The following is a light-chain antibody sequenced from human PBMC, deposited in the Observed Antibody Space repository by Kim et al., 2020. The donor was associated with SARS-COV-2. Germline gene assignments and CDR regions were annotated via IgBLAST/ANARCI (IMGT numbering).Light chain of an antibody. CDR3: QVWDSSSDHWV. Sequence: SYELTQPPSVSVAPGKTARITCGGNNIGSKSVHWYQQKPGQAPVLVIYYDSDRPSGIPERLSGSNSGNTATLTISRVEAGDEADYYCQVWDSSSDHWVFGGGTQLNVL. CDR2: YDS. V-gene: IGLV3-21*04. CDR1: NIGSKS. J-gene: IGLJ3*02.